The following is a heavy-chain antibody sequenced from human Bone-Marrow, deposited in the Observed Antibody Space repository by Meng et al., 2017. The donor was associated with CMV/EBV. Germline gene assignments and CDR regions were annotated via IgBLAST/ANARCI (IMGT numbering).Heavy chain of an antibody. Sequence: ASVKVSCKASGYTFTSYYINWVRQAPGQGLEWMGIINSSGGSTTYGQKFKGRVTMTRDTSTNTVYMELSSLRSDDTAVYYCAREGVQLWYYWGQGTLVTVSS. D-gene: IGHD5-18*01. J-gene: IGHJ4*02. CDR3: AREGVQLWYY. V-gene: IGHV1-46*01. CDR1: GYTFTSYY. CDR2: INSSGGST.